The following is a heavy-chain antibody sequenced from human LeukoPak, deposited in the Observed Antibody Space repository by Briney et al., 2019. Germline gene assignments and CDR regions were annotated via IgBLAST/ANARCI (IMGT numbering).Heavy chain of an antibody. D-gene: IGHD2-15*01. J-gene: IGHJ6*02. Sequence: ASVKVSCKASGDTFSNYDINWVRQATGQGLEWMGWMNPNSGNTGYVQKSQGRVTMTRNTSISTAYMELSSLRSEDTAVYYCARSAAVVAATNYYYYGMDVWGQGTTVTVSS. CDR2: MNPNSGNT. CDR3: ARSAAVVAATNYYYYGMDV. CDR1: GDTFSNYD. V-gene: IGHV1-8*01.